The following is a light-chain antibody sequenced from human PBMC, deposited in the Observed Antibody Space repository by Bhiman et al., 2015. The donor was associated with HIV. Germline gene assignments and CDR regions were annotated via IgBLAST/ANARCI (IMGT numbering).Light chain of an antibody. V-gene: IGLV1-51*01. CDR2: DNS. CDR1: SSNIGNHY. CDR3: ATWDRSLTAGGV. J-gene: IGLJ1*01. Sequence: QSVLTQPPSVSATPGQRVTVSCSGSSSNIGNHYVSWYQQVPGTAPKLLIYDNSNRPSGIPDRFSGSKSGTSATLGITGLHTGDEADYYCATWDRSLTAGGVFGTGTKVTVL.